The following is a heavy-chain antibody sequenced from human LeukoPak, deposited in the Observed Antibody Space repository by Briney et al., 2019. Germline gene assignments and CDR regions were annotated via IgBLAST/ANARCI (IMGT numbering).Heavy chain of an antibody. CDR2: IKQDGSEK. Sequence: GGSLRLSCAASGFTFSTYWMGWVRQAPGKGLEWVANIKQDGSEKLYVDSVKGRFTISRDNARTSVYLQMNSLRAEDTAVYYCARYQGGGWDVWGQGTTVTVSS. CDR3: ARYQGGGWDV. D-gene: IGHD6-25*01. V-gene: IGHV3-7*01. J-gene: IGHJ6*02. CDR1: GFTFSTYW.